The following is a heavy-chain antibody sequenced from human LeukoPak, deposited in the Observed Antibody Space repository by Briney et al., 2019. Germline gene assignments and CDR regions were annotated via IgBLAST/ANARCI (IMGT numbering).Heavy chain of an antibody. V-gene: IGHV3-53*01. Sequence: PGGSLRLSCAASGFTVSSNYMSWVRQAPGKGLEWVSVIYSGGSTYYADSVKGRFTISRDNSKNTLYLQMNSLRAEDTAVYYCARAEGFVGGQWLVRGEFGYFDYWGQGTLVTVSS. J-gene: IGHJ4*02. D-gene: IGHD6-19*01. CDR2: IYSGGST. CDR1: GFTVSSNY. CDR3: ARAEGFVGGQWLVRGEFGYFDY.